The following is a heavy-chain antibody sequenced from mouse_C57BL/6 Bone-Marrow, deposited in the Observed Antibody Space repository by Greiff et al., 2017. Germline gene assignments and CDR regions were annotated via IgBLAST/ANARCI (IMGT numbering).Heavy chain of an antibody. CDR2: IDPEIGAT. CDR3: SSCDGNDFDV. V-gene: IGHV14-4*01. D-gene: IGHD2-1*01. J-gene: IGHJ2*01. CDR1: GFNIKDDY. Sequence: VQLQQSGAELVRPGASVKLSCTASGFNIKDDYIHWVKQRPEQGLEWIGWIDPEIGATEYASKFQGKATITSDTSSSTAYLQLSSLTSDDTAVYYCSSCDGNDFDVWGQGTPLTVAS.